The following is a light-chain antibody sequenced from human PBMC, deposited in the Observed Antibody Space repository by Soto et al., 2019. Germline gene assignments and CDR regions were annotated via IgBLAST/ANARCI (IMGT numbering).Light chain of an antibody. CDR3: CSYAGRYTFV. CDR1: SSDVGGYYY. Sequence: QSALTQPRSVSGSPGQSVTISCTGTSSDVGGYYYVSWYQQHPGKAPKLMIYDVTKRPSGVPDRFSGSKSGNTASLTISGLQAEDEADYYCCSYAGRYTFVCGTGTRVNVL. V-gene: IGLV2-11*01. J-gene: IGLJ1*01. CDR2: DVT.